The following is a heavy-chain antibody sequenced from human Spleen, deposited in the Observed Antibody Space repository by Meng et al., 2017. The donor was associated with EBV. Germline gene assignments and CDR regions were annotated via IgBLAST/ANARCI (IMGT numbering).Heavy chain of an antibody. CDR3: ARGDNGVGVDY. D-gene: IGHD4-17*01. Sequence: QVEAVQSGAEVKKPGSSVKVSKASGGTFSNYAINWVRQAPGQGLEWMGGFIPIFGTVNYAQKLQGRVTITTDESTSTAYMELSSLRSDDTAIYYCARGDNGVGVDYWGQGTLVTVSS. CDR1: GGTFSNYA. V-gene: IGHV1-69*01. J-gene: IGHJ4*02. CDR2: FIPIFGTV.